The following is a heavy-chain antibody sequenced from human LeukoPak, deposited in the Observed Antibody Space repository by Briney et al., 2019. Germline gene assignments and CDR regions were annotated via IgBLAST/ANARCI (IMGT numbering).Heavy chain of an antibody. V-gene: IGHV3-74*01. CDR3: ARAPSEIGGYYPEYFRH. CDR1: GFTFSSYW. D-gene: IGHD3-22*01. Sequence: PGGSLRLSCAASGFTFSSYWMHWVRQAPGKGLVWVSRIKGDGNTNYADSVKGRLTISRDNAKNTVSLQMNSLRAEDTGVYYCARAPSEIGGYYPEYFRHWGQGTLATVSS. J-gene: IGHJ1*01. CDR2: IKGDGNT.